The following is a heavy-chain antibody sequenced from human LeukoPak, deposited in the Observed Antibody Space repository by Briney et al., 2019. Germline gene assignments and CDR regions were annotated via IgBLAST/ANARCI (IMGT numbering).Heavy chain of an antibody. Sequence: GGSLRLSCAASGFTFSSYSMNWVRQAPGKGLEWVSSISSSSSYIYYAGSVKGRFTVSRDNAKNSLYLQMNSLRAEDTAVYYCARYSIAAAGDYWGQGTLVTVSS. CDR1: GFTFSSYS. V-gene: IGHV3-21*01. CDR2: ISSSSSYI. D-gene: IGHD6-13*01. J-gene: IGHJ4*02. CDR3: ARYSIAAAGDY.